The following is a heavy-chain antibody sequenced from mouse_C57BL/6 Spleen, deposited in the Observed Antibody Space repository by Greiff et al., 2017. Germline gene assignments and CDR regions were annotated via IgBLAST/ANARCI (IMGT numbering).Heavy chain of an antibody. CDR1: GFTFSDYG. J-gene: IGHJ4*01. CDR2: ISSGSNTI. CDR3: ARRGYSNYSYAMDY. V-gene: IGHV5-17*01. D-gene: IGHD2-5*01. Sequence: EVHLVESGGGLVKPGGSLKLSCAASGFTFSDYGMHWVRQAPEKGLEWVAYISSGSNTIYSADTVKGRFTISRDNAKKTLFLQMTSLRSEDTAMYYCARRGYSNYSYAMDYWGQGTSVTVSS.